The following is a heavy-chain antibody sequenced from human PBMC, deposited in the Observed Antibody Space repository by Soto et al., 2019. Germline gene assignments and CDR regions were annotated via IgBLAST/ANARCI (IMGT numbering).Heavy chain of an antibody. Sequence: QVQLVQSGAEVKKPGASVKVSCKASGYTFTSYDINWVRQATGQGLEWMGWMNPNSGNTGYAQKFQGRVTMTRNTSISTAYMELSSLRSEDTAVYYCARGAKYTQTKNYYYYYMDVWGKGTTVTVSS. V-gene: IGHV1-8*01. D-gene: IGHD2-2*02. CDR2: MNPNSGNT. J-gene: IGHJ6*03. CDR1: GYTFTSYD. CDR3: ARGAKYTQTKNYYYYYMDV.